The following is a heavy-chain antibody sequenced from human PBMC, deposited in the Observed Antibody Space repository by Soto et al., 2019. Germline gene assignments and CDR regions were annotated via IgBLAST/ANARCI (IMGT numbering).Heavy chain of an antibody. D-gene: IGHD3-3*01. CDR1: GDSVTSTSYY. CDR2: SYYNGGT. V-gene: IGHV4-61*01. CDR3: AREGGVLRLSNWFDS. Sequence: SETLSLTCTVSGDSVTSTSYYWSWVRQPPGKGLEWIGYSYYNGGTMYNPSLKSRVTISVDTSKNQFSLKLSSVTAADTAVYYCAREGGVLRLSNWFDSWGQGIQVTVSS. J-gene: IGHJ5*01.